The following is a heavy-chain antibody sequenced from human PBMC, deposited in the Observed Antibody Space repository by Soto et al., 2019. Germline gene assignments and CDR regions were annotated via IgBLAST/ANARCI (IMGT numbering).Heavy chain of an antibody. J-gene: IGHJ4*02. Sequence: GASVKVSCKSSGYTFTSYGISWVRQAPGQGLEWMGWISAYNGNTNYAQKLQGRVTMTTDTSTSTAYMELRSLRSDDTAVYYCARGRGMVRGVGEFDYWGQGTLVTVSS. D-gene: IGHD3-10*01. CDR1: GYTFTSYG. CDR2: ISAYNGNT. V-gene: IGHV1-18*01. CDR3: ARGRGMVRGVGEFDY.